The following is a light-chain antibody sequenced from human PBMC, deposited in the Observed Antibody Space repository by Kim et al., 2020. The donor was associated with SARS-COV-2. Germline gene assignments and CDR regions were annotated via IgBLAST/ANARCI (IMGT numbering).Light chain of an antibody. CDR3: GAWDNSLSAGI. CDR2: DND. J-gene: IGLJ2*01. CDR1: SSNIGKNY. Sequence: GQKGNISCSGSSSNIGKNYVSWYQQFPGTAPKLLIYDNDKRAAGIPDRFFGSKSGTSATLGITGLQTGDEADYYCGAWDNSLSAGIFGGGTKLTVL. V-gene: IGLV1-51*01.